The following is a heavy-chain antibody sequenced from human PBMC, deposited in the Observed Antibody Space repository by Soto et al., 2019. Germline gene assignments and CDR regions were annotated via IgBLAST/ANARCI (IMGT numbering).Heavy chain of an antibody. J-gene: IGHJ4*02. CDR2: INADNGDT. Sequence: ASVKVSCKTSGYSFTSYAMHWVRQAPGQRLEWLGWINADNGDTKYSQKFSGKVTITRDTSANTAFMELSSLRSEDTAMYYCARELQGLYYFDFWGQGTLVTVSS. CDR1: GYSFTSYA. V-gene: IGHV1-3*01. D-gene: IGHD4-4*01. CDR3: ARELQGLYYFDF.